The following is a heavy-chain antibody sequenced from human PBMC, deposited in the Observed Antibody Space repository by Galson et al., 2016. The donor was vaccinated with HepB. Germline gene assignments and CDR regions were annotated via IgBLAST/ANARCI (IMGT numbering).Heavy chain of an antibody. CDR1: GGSIGSGSR. CDR3: ANNWGWGFNY. Sequence: LSLTCAVSGGSIGSGSRWSWVRQPPGKGLVWIGETSDSGIPDYNPSLKSRVTVSVDKSKNQLSLKLTSVTAADTAIYYCANNWGWGFNYWGQGTTVTVSS. V-gene: IGHV4-4*02. D-gene: IGHD7-27*01. J-gene: IGHJ6*02. CDR2: TSDSGIP.